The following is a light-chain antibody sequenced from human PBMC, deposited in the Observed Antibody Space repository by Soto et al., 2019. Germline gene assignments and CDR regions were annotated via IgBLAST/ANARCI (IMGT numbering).Light chain of an antibody. CDR2: GAS. CDR1: QSVSSSY. CDR3: QYYNNWPPSWT. Sequence: EIVLTYSPGTLSLSRGEIATLSCTASQSVSSSYLVWHQQNPGQAPRLLIFGASNRATRIPTRFSGTGSGTEVTLTISSLQSEDFAVYYRQYYNNWPPSWTFGQGTKVDIK. J-gene: IGKJ1*01. V-gene: IGKV3-15*01.